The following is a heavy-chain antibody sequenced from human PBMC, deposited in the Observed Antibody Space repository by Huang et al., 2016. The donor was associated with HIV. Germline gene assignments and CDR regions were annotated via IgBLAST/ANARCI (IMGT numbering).Heavy chain of an antibody. J-gene: IGHJ4*02. D-gene: IGHD3-10*01. V-gene: IGHV4-39*02. Sequence: QLQLQESGPGLVKPSETLSLTCTVSGGSIRSDNYYWGWIRQPPGKGLEWIGSIDYSGSTYYNPPLKRRVTITVDTSKNHFSLRMRSVTAADTAVYYCARLPGSITMIRGVITDPYWGQGTLVTVSS. CDR2: IDYSGST. CDR3: ARLPGSITMIRGVITDPY. CDR1: GGSIRSDNYY.